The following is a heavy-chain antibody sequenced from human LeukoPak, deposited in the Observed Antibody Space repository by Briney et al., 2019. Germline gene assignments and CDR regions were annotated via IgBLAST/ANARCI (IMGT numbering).Heavy chain of an antibody. CDR3: ARYYYDSSGYAAFDY. CDR1: GYIFTDYY. Sequence: ASVKVSCKASGYIFTDYYMHWVRQAPGQELGWMGRINPNSGGTNYAQKFQGRVTMTRDTSISTAYMELSRLRSDDTAVYYCARYYYDSSGYAAFDYWGQGTLVTVSS. CDR2: INPNSGGT. J-gene: IGHJ4*02. V-gene: IGHV1/OR15-1*04. D-gene: IGHD3-22*01.